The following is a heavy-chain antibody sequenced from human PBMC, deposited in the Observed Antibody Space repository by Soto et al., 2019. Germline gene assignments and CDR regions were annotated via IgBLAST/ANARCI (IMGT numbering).Heavy chain of an antibody. CDR2: KYYSGTS. Sequence: QLQLQESAPGLVKPSETLSLTCTVSGDSISSGGHHWGWIRQPPGKGLEWIGTKYYSGTSYYNPSLKIRVTIPVDMSKNQFSLKLSLVTAPDTAMYYCAKQDQQFFGLTYFDFWGPGILVTVS. J-gene: IGHJ4*02. CDR3: AKQDQQFFGLTYFDF. V-gene: IGHV4-39*01. D-gene: IGHD3-3*01. CDR1: GDSISSGGHH.